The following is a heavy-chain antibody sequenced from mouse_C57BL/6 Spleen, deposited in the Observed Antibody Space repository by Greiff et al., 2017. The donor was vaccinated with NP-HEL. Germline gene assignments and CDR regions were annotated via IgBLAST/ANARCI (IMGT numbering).Heavy chain of an antibody. J-gene: IGHJ3*01. Sequence: VQLQQSGAELVRPGASVTLSCKASGYTFTDYEMHWVKQTPVHGLEWIGAIDPETGGTAYNQKFKGKAILTADKSSSPAYMELRSLTSEDSAVYYCTRWGVTTRSFAYWGQGTLVTVSA. CDR1: GYTFTDYE. D-gene: IGHD2-2*01. V-gene: IGHV1-15*01. CDR2: IDPETGGT. CDR3: TRWGVTTRSFAY.